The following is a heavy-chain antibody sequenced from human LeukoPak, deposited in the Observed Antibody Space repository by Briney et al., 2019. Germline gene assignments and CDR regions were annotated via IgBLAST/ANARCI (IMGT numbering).Heavy chain of an antibody. D-gene: IGHD3-22*01. CDR3: TKYYYDSSGYYPTFDY. V-gene: IGHV3-33*01. J-gene: IGHJ4*02. CDR2: IWYDGSNK. CDR1: GFTFSSYG. Sequence: PGGSLRLSCAASGFTFSSYGMHWVRQAPGKGLEWVAVIWYDGSNKYYADSVKGRFTISRDNSKNTLYLQMNSLRAEDTAVYYCTKYYYDSSGYYPTFDYWGQGTLVTVSS.